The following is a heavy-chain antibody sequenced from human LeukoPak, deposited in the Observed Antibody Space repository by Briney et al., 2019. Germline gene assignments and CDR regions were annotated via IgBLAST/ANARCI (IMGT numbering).Heavy chain of an antibody. V-gene: IGHV3-7*01. Sequence: GGSLRLSCAASGFTFSSYWMSWVRQAPGKGLEWVANIKQDGSEKYYVDSVKGRFTISRDNAKNSLYLQMNSLRDEDTAVYYCARDRGTGTFYYYYGMDVWGQGTTVTVSS. D-gene: IGHD1-7*01. CDR1: GFTFSSYW. J-gene: IGHJ6*02. CDR2: IKQDGSEK. CDR3: ARDRGTGTFYYYYGMDV.